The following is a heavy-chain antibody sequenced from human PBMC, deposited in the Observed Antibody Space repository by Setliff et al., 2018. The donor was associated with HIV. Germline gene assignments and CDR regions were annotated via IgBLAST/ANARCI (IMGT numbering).Heavy chain of an antibody. CDR3: ARASVGATGLYAFEI. D-gene: IGHD1-26*01. Sequence: SETLSLTCTVSGGSISSGIYYWSWIRQPAGQGLEWIGHIYTSGSTNYSPSVRSRVTISVDTSKNQFSLRLNSVTAADTAVYYCARASVGATGLYAFEIWGQGTMVTVSS. V-gene: IGHV4-61*09. CDR2: IYTSGST. J-gene: IGHJ3*02. CDR1: GGSISSGIYY.